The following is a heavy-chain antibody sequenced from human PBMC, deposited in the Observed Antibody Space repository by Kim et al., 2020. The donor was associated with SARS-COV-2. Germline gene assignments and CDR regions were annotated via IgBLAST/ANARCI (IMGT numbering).Heavy chain of an antibody. CDR3: AKVTLGGYSCGGGDFDY. Sequence: GGSLRLSCAASGFTFDDYAMHWVRQAPGKGLEWVSLISGDGGSTYYADSVKGRFTISRDNSKNSLYLQMNSLRTEDTALYYCAKVTLGGYSCGGGDFDYWGQRTLVTVSS. V-gene: IGHV3-43*02. CDR1: GFTFDDYA. D-gene: IGHD5-18*01. J-gene: IGHJ4*02. CDR2: ISGDGGST.